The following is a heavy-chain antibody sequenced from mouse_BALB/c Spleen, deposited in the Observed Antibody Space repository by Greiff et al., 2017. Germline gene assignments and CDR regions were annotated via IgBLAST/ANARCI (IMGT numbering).Heavy chain of an antibody. CDR1: GFTFTDYY. J-gene: IGHJ2*01. CDR2: IRNKANGYTT. V-gene: IGHV7-3*02. D-gene: IGHD2-2*01. CDR3: ARDGYDDVDDFYYCEY. Sequence: EVQGVESGGGLVQPGGSLRLSCATSGFTFTDYYMSWVRQPPGKSLEWFGFIRNKANGYTTEYSASVKRRFTISRDNSQSILYLQMNTLRAEDSATYYCARDGYDDVDDFYYCEYWGQGTTLTVSS.